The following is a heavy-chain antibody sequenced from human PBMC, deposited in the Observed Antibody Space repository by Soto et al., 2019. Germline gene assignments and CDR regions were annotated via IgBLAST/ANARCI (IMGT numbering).Heavy chain of an antibody. Sequence: PSETLSLTCTASGGSISSYYWSWIRQPPGKGLEWIGYIYYSGSTNYNPSLKSRVTISVDTSKNQFSLKLSSVTAADTAVYYCARSVDIVATIFDYWGQGTLVTVS. CDR1: GGSISSYY. CDR2: IYYSGST. CDR3: ARSVDIVATIFDY. J-gene: IGHJ4*02. D-gene: IGHD5-12*01. V-gene: IGHV4-59*01.